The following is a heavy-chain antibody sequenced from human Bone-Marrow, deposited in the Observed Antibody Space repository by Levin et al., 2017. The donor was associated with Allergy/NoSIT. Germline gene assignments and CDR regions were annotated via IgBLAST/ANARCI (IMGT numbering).Heavy chain of an antibody. D-gene: IGHD2/OR15-2a*01. CDR2: ITSSSTPI. V-gene: IGHV3-48*01. CDR3: VRSTSWYFEL. J-gene: IGHJ2*01. CDR1: GFRFNVYS. Sequence: PGESLKISCAASGFRFNVYSMNWVRQAPGKGLEWVSYITSSSTPIHYADSVKGRFTISRDNDKNSVYLQMNSLRAEDTAVYYCVRSTSWYFELWGSGTLVTVAA.